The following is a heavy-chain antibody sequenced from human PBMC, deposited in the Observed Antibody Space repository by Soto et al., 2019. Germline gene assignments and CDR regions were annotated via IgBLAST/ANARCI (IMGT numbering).Heavy chain of an antibody. J-gene: IGHJ6*02. CDR1: GCTFSSYA. Sequence: GASVKVSCKASGCTFSSYAISCVRQAPGQGLEWMGGIIPIFGTANYAQKFQGRVTITADKSTSTAYMELSSLRSEDTAVYYCARGHIVATDYYYYYGMDVWGQGTTVTVSS. CDR2: IIPIFGTA. V-gene: IGHV1-69*06. CDR3: ARGHIVATDYYYYYGMDV. D-gene: IGHD5-12*01.